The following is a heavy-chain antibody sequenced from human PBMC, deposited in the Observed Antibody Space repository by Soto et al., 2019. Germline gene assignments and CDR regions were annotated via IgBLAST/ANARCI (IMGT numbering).Heavy chain of an antibody. Sequence: GGSLRLCWAGSGCTFSSCALRWVRQAPGKGLEWVSAISGSGGSTYYADSVKGRFTISRDNSKNTLYLQMNSLRAEDTAVYYCAKDPRKGYSYGLTDYWGQGT. CDR1: GCTFSSCA. CDR3: AKDPRKGYSYGLTDY. CDR2: ISGSGGST. J-gene: IGHJ4*02. D-gene: IGHD5-18*01. V-gene: IGHV3-23*01.